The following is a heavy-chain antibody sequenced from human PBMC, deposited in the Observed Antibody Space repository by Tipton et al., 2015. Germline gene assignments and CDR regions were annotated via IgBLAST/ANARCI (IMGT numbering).Heavy chain of an antibody. CDR3: ASRRYSYGSKKTWFDP. J-gene: IGHJ5*02. D-gene: IGHD3-10*01. Sequence: TLSLTCAVYDGSFSASYWSWIRQSSGKGLEWIGEIDHNSITNYNPSLKSRVTMSVETSKKQFSLKLTPVTAADTAVYYCASRRYSYGSKKTWFDPWGQGTLVTVSS. V-gene: IGHV4-34*01. CDR1: DGSFSASY. CDR2: IDHNSIT.